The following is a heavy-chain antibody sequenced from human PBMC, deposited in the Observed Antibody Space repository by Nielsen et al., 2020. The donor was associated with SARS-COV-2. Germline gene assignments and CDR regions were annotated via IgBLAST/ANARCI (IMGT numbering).Heavy chain of an antibody. CDR2: ISYDGSTK. Sequence: GGSLRLSCAVSGFTFGSYGMHWVRQAPGKGLEWVAVISYDGSTKDSVKGRYTISRDNSKNTLYLQMNSLRAEDTAVYYCARAAAGTISMDYWGQGTLVTVSS. CDR3: ARAAAGTISMDY. CDR1: GFTFGSYG. V-gene: IGHV3-30*03. J-gene: IGHJ4*02. D-gene: IGHD6-13*01.